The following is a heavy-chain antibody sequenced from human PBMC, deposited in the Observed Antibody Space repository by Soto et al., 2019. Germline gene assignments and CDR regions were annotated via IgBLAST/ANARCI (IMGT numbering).Heavy chain of an antibody. V-gene: IGHV3-74*01. CDR3: ARENYDFWSGYYLDY. CDR2: IKSDGTVT. CDR1: GITFSTYR. D-gene: IGHD3-3*01. J-gene: IGHJ4*02. Sequence: EVQLVESGGGLVQPGGSLRLSCVVSGITFSTYRMHWVRQAPGKGLVWVSHIKSDGTVTHYTDSVRGRLIISRDNAKNTLFLQMNSLRAEDTAVYYCARENYDFWSGYYLDYWGQGTLVTVSS.